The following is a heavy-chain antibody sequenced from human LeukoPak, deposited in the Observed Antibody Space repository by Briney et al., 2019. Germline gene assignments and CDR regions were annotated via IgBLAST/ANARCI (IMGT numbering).Heavy chain of an antibody. Sequence: SETLSLTCTVSGGSIRSYYWSWIRQPPGKGLECIGYIHYTGSTNYNPSLKSRVTISVETSKNQFSLKLKSVTAADTAVYYCARGGYYGSGNDFRFDPWGQGTLVTVSS. CDR2: IHYTGST. J-gene: IGHJ5*02. V-gene: IGHV4-59*01. CDR3: ARGGYYGSGNDFRFDP. D-gene: IGHD3-10*01. CDR1: GGSIRSYY.